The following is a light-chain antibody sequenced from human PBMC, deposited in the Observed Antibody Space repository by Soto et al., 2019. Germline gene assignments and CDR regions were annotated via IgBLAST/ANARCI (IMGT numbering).Light chain of an antibody. Sequence: DVVMPQSPLSLPVTPGEPASISCNSSQRLLNSNGYNYLDWYRQRPGQSPQLLIYLGSNRASGVPDRFSGSGSGTHFTLKINRVEAEDVGVYYCMQALQSPRTFGQGTKLEIK. CDR3: MQALQSPRT. V-gene: IGKV2-28*01. CDR2: LGS. J-gene: IGKJ2*01. CDR1: QRLLNSNGYNY.